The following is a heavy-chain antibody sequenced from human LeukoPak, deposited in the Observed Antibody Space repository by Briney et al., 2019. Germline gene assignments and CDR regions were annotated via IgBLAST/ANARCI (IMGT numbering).Heavy chain of an antibody. V-gene: IGHV3-23*01. CDR3: AKDFRIGYSAHFDY. Sequence: GGSLRLFCVGSGFTFRSHAVSWVRQAPEKGLEFVSGIYENGGTTYYADSVKGRFSISRDNSKNTLYLQMDGLRGEDTAVYYCAKDFRIGYSAHFDYWGQGALVTVSS. CDR1: GFTFRSHA. D-gene: IGHD2-21*01. J-gene: IGHJ4*02. CDR2: IYENGGTT.